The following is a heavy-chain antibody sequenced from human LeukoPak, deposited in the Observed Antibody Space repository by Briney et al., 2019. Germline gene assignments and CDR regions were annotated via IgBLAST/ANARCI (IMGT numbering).Heavy chain of an antibody. J-gene: IGHJ4*02. CDR3: TREVDTVTTKDY. V-gene: IGHV1-2*02. D-gene: IGHD4-17*01. CDR1: GYTFTGYY. Sequence: ASVKVSCKASGYTFTGYYMHWVRQAPGQGLEWMGWINPNSGGTNYAQKFQGRVTMTRDTSISTAYMELSRLRSDDTAVYYCTREVDTVTTKDYWGQGTLVTVSS. CDR2: INPNSGGT.